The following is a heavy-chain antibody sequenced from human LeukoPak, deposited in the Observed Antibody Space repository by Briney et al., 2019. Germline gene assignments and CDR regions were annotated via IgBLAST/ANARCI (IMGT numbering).Heavy chain of an antibody. CDR1: GGSFSGYY. Sequence: SETLSLTCAVYGGSFSGYYWSWIRQPPGKGLEWIGYIDYRGTTNYNPSLKSRVTISVDPPKSQFSLRLSSVTAADTAVYYCARGWGYCSGGNCYFTYFDYWGQGALVTVSS. V-gene: IGHV4-59*01. CDR3: ARGWGYCSGGNCYFTYFDY. D-gene: IGHD2-15*01. CDR2: IDYRGTT. J-gene: IGHJ4*02.